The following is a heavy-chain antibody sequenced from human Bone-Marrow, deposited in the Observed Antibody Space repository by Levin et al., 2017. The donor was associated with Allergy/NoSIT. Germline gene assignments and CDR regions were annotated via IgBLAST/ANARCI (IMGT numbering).Heavy chain of an antibody. CDR1: GFTFTDFW. CDR2: IKQDGSTK. Sequence: GGSLRLSCAASGFTFTDFWMAWVRQAPGKGLEWVASIKQDGSTKNYVDSVKGRFAISRDNAKNSLDLQMNSLRPEDTAVYYCATIWSGASGSARWGQGTLVTVSS. V-gene: IGHV3-7*03. CDR3: ATIWSGASGSAR. D-gene: IGHD6-19*01. J-gene: IGHJ4*02.